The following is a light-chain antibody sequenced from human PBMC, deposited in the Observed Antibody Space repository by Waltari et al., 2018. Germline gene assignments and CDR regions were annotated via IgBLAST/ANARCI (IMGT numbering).Light chain of an antibody. CDR3: QQYNSYSPWT. CDR1: QSISSW. CDR2: KAS. Sequence: DIQMTQSPSTLSASVGDRVTITCRASQSISSWLAWYQQTPGKVPKLLIYKASSLESGVPSRFSGSGSGTEFTLTISSLQPDDFATYYCQQYNSYSPWTFGQGTKVEIK. J-gene: IGKJ1*01. V-gene: IGKV1-5*03.